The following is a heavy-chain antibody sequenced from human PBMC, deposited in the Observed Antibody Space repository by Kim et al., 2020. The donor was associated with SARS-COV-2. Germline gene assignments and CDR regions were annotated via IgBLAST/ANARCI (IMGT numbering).Heavy chain of an antibody. Sequence: SETLSLTCAVYGGSFSGYYWSWIRQPPGKGLEWIGEINHSGSTNYNPSLKSRVTISVDTSKNQFSLKLSSVTAADTAVYYCARVLTGQVATIPVLRSPRPYYYYGMDVWGQVTTVTVSS. V-gene: IGHV4-34*01. CDR3: ARVLTGQVATIPVLRSPRPYYYYGMDV. CDR1: GGSFSGYY. J-gene: IGHJ6*02. D-gene: IGHD5-12*01. CDR2: INHSGST.